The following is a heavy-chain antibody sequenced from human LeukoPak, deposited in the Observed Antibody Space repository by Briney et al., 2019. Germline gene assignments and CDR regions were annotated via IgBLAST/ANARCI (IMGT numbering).Heavy chain of an antibody. CDR2: IYYSGST. V-gene: IGHV4-59*08. CDR1: GGSISSYY. D-gene: IGHD3-22*01. Sequence: SETLSLTCTVSGGSISSYYWSWIRQPPGKGLEWIGYIYYSGSTNYNPSLKSRVTISVETSKNEFSLKLSSVTAADTAVYFCARGPYSYDSSGAFDIWGQGTTVTVSS. CDR3: ARGPYSYDSSGAFDI. J-gene: IGHJ3*02.